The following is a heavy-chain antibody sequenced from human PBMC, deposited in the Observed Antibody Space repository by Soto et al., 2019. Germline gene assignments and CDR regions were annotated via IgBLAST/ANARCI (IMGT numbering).Heavy chain of an antibody. D-gene: IGHD2-8*01. CDR3: ARDAIPYNGRDDAFDL. J-gene: IGHJ3*01. Sequence: EVQLLESGGDLVHPGGTLILSCVGSGYPFGDYAMRWVRQAPGKGLEWVSAIGPFEAHAPAYAASVKGRFTISRDNSRNILFRQMTNLRAGDTGVYSCARDAIPYNGRDDAFDLWGQGTVVTVSS. V-gene: IGHV3-23*01. CDR1: GYPFGDYA. CDR2: IGPFEAHAP.